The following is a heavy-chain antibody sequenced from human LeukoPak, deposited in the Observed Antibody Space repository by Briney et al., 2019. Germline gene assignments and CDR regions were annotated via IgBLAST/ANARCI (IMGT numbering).Heavy chain of an antibody. Sequence: SVKVSCKASGYTFTYRYLHWVRQAPGQALEWMGWITPFNGNTNYAQKFQDRVTITRDRSMSTAYMELSRLRSEDTAMYYCASQAVTKGTIYYYYGMDVWGQGTTVTVSS. D-gene: IGHD4-11*01. V-gene: IGHV1-45*02. CDR1: GYTFTYRY. CDR3: ASQAVTKGTIYYYYGMDV. CDR2: ITPFNGNT. J-gene: IGHJ6*02.